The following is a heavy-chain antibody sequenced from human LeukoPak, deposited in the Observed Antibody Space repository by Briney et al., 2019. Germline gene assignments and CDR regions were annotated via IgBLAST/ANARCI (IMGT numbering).Heavy chain of an antibody. CDR3: ARVDRLEMATITDY. J-gene: IGHJ4*02. CDR2: IIPILGIA. D-gene: IGHD5-24*01. V-gene: IGHV1-69*04. Sequence: PAASVKVSCKASGGTFSSYAISWVRQAPGQGLEWMGRIIPILGIANYAQKFQGRVTITADKSTSTAYMELSSLRSEDTAVYYCARVDRLEMATITDYWGQGTLVTVSS. CDR1: GGTFSSYA.